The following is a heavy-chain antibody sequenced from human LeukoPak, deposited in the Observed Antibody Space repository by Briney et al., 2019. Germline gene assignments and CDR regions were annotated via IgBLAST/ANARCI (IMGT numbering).Heavy chain of an antibody. V-gene: IGHV1-18*01. CDR3: ARGPGYSSGRYVNYYYMDV. J-gene: IGHJ6*03. Sequence: ASVRVSCKASGYTFTSYGISWVRQAPGQGLEWMGWISAYNGNTNYAQKLQGRVTMTTDTSTSTAYMELRSLRSDDTAVYYCARGPGYSSGRYVNYYYMDVWGKATTVTVSS. CDR2: ISAYNGNT. D-gene: IGHD6-19*01. CDR1: GYTFTSYG.